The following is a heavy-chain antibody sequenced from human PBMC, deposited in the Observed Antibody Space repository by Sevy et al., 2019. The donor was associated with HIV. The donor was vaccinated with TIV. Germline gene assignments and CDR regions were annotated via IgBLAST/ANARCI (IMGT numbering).Heavy chain of an antibody. CDR3: VRDRIAAAGGYFDY. CDR1: GASVSYGNYY. Sequence: SETLSLTCTVSGASVSYGNYYWTWIRQPPGKGLEWIGYISYIGSTNYNPSLKSRVTISMDTAKNQLSLRLNSVTATDTAVYYCVRDRIAAAGGYFDYWGQGALVTVSS. J-gene: IGHJ4*02. D-gene: IGHD6-13*01. V-gene: IGHV4-61*01. CDR2: ISYIGST.